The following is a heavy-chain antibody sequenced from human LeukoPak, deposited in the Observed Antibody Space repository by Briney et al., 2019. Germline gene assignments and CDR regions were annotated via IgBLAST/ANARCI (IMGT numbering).Heavy chain of an antibody. CDR3: ARDKSVRDEAWWFNP. V-gene: IGHV1-46*01. CDR2: ISPSGGST. Sequence: ASVKVSCKASGFTFTTYVINWVRQAPGQGPEWMGVISPSGGSTTYAQKFQGRVTLTRDMSTSTDYLELSSLRSEDTAVYYCARDKSVRDEAWWFNPWGQGTLVTVSS. D-gene: IGHD5-24*01. J-gene: IGHJ5*02. CDR1: GFTFTTYV.